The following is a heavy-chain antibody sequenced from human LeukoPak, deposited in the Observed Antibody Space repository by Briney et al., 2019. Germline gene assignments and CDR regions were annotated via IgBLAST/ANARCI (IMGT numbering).Heavy chain of an antibody. CDR3: ASGEHIVVVTGNKRVADY. D-gene: IGHD2-21*02. V-gene: IGHV3-23*01. CDR2: ISSSGGST. CDR1: GFTFSSYT. Sequence: PGGSLRLSCAASGFTFSSYTMSWVRQAPGKGLEWVSTISSSGGSTYYADSVKGRFTISRDNSKNTLYLQMNSLRAEDTAVYYCASGEHIVVVTGNKRVADYWGQGTLVTVSS. J-gene: IGHJ4*02.